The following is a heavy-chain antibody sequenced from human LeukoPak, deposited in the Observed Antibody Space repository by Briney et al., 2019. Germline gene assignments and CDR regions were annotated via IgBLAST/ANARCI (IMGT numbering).Heavy chain of an antibody. CDR3: AKEFYTTGGTVMDSQYYYYYGLDV. V-gene: IGHV1-46*01. CDR2: INPSGGST. CDR1: GYTFIDYY. J-gene: IGHJ6*02. Sequence: GASLKVSCKASGYTFIDYYIHWVRQAPGQGLEWMGIINPSGGSTSYAQKFQGRVTMTRDTSTSTVYMELSSLRSDDTAVYYCAKEFYTTGGTVMDSQYYYYYGLDVWGQGTTVTVSS. D-gene: IGHD2-2*02.